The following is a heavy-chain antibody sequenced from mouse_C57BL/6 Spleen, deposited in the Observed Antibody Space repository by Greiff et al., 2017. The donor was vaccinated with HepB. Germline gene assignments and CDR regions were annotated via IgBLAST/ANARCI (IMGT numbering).Heavy chain of an antibody. CDR2: IYPGDGDT. Sequence: VQLQQSGPELVKPGASVKISCKASGYAFSSSWMNWVKQRPGKGLEWIGRIYPGDGDTNYNGKFKGKATLTADKSSSTAYMQLSSLTSEDSAVYFCARHGNLFDYWGQGTTLTVSS. CDR3: ARHGNLFDY. J-gene: IGHJ2*01. CDR1: GYAFSSSW. V-gene: IGHV1-82*01. D-gene: IGHD2-1*01.